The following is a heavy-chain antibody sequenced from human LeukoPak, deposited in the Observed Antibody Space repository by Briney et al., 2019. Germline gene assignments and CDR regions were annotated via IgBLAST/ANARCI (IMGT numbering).Heavy chain of an antibody. CDR3: ARDGDYYDSSGYFTALDY. CDR2: IYTSGST. D-gene: IGHD3-22*01. CDR1: GRSISSGSYY. V-gene: IGHV4-61*02. J-gene: IGHJ4*02. Sequence: SETLSLTCTVSGRSISSGSYYWRWSRQPAGKGLEWIVRIYTSGSTNYNPSLKSRVTISVDTSKNQFSLKLSSVTAADTAVYYCARDGDYYDSSGYFTALDYWGQGTLVTVSS.